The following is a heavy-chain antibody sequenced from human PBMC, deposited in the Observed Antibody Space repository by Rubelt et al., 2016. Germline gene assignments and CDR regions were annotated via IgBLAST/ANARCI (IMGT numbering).Heavy chain of an antibody. CDR3: ARDQWFGELRIDY. Sequence: QVQLVQSGAEVKKPGASVKISCKASGYTFTNHYMHWVRQAPGQGLEWMGMMNPSGGSTSYAQKFQGRVTMTRDTSTSTVYMELSSLISEDTAVYYCARDQWFGELRIDYWGQGTLVTVSS. CDR2: MNPSGGST. D-gene: IGHD3-10*01. V-gene: IGHV1-46*01. J-gene: IGHJ4*02. CDR1: GYTFTNHY.